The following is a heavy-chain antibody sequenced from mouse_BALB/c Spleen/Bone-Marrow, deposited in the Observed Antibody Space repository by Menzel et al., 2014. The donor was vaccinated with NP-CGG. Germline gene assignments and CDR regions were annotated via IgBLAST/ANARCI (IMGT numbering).Heavy chain of an antibody. D-gene: IGHD1-2*01. J-gene: IGHJ4*01. CDR3: AEITTAAYYVMDY. CDR2: IDPANGNT. Sequence: VQLQQSGAELVKPGASVKMSCTASGFNIKDSYIHWVKQRPAQGLEWIGRIDPANGNTKYDPKFQGKATITADTSSNTAYLQLSSLTSEDTAVYYCAEITTAAYYVMDYWGQGTSVTVSA. V-gene: IGHV14-3*02. CDR1: GFNIKDSY.